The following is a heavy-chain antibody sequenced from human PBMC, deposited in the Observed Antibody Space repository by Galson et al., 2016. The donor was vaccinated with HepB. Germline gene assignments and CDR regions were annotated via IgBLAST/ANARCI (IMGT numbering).Heavy chain of an antibody. CDR1: GYTFSAYY. V-gene: IGHV1-2*04. CDR2: INPNTGGT. Sequence: SVKVSCKASGYTFSAYYIHWVRQAPGQGLEWMGWINPNTGGTKHAQTFQGWVTLTRDTSISTAYMELTSLRSNDTAVYYCARERWVVGVRKYYYGMDVWCQGTTVTVSS. CDR3: ARERWVVGVRKYYYGMDV. J-gene: IGHJ6*02. D-gene: IGHD2-2*01.